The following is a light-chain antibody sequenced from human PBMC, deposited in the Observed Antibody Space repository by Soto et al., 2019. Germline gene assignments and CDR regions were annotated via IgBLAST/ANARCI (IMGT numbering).Light chain of an antibody. V-gene: IGKV3-15*01. CDR2: GAS. Sequence: EMVMTQSPATLSVSPGERATLSYRASQSVRNNLAWYQQKHGQAPRLLIYGASTRATGIPARFSGSGSGTEFTLTINSLQSEDFAVYYCQQYNNWPPWTFGQGTKVEIK. CDR3: QQYNNWPPWT. CDR1: QSVRNN. J-gene: IGKJ1*01.